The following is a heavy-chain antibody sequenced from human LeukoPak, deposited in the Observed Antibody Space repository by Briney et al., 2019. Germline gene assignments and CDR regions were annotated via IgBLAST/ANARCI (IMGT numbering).Heavy chain of an antibody. CDR3: ATLDSSGYWAQVDY. Sequence: GGSLRLSCAASGFTFGSYWMHWVRQAPGKGLVWVSRINSDGSSTSYADSVKGRFTISRDNAKNTLYLQMNSLRAEDTAVYYCATLDSSGYWAQVDYWGQGTLVTVSS. V-gene: IGHV3-74*01. D-gene: IGHD3-22*01. CDR1: GFTFGSYW. CDR2: INSDGSST. J-gene: IGHJ4*02.